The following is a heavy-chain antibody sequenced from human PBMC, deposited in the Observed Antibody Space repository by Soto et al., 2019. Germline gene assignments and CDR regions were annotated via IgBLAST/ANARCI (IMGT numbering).Heavy chain of an antibody. V-gene: IGHV2-26*01. CDR1: GFSLSNARMG. CDR2: IFSNDEK. J-gene: IGHJ4*02. Sequence: SGPTLVNPTETLTLTCTVSGFSLSNARMGVSWIRQPPGKALEWLAHIFSNDEKSYSTSLKSRLTISKDTSKSQVVLTMTNMDPVDTATYYCARIVRYYDSSGYYYEFDYWGQGTLVTVSS. D-gene: IGHD3-22*01. CDR3: ARIVRYYDSSGYYYEFDY.